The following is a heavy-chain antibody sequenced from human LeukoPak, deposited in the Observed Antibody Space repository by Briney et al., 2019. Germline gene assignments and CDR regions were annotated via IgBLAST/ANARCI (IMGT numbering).Heavy chain of an antibody. CDR2: ISYDGSNK. V-gene: IGHV3-30*18. J-gene: IGHJ3*02. Sequence: AGGSLRLSCAASGFRFGSYWMSWARQAPGKGLEWVAVISYDGSNKYYADSVKGRFTISRDNSKNTLYLQMNSLRAEDTAVYYCAKDLDGGSYFRSGDAFDIFGQGTMVTVSS. CDR1: GFRFGSYW. D-gene: IGHD1-26*01. CDR3: AKDLDGGSYFRSGDAFDI.